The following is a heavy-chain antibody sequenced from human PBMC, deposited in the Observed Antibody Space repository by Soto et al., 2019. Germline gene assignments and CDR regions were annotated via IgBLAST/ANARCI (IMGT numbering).Heavy chain of an antibody. CDR2: ISYDGSNK. J-gene: IGHJ6*02. CDR1: GFTFSSYG. CDR3: AKGGWLQFRPTPYGMDV. Sequence: GGSLRLSCAASGFTFSSYGMHWVRQAPGKGLEWVAVISYDGSNKYYADSVKGRFTISRDNSTNTLYLQMNSLRAEDTAVYYCAKGGWLQFRPTPYGMDVWGQGTTVTVSS. V-gene: IGHV3-30*18. D-gene: IGHD5-12*01.